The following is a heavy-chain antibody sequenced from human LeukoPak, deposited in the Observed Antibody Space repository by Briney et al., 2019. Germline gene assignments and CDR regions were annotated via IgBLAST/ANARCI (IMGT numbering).Heavy chain of an antibody. J-gene: IGHJ5*02. Sequence: SQTLSLTGTVSGGSISSYYWSWIRQPPGKGLEWSGYIYYSGSTNYNPSLKSRVTISVDTSKTQFSLNLSSVTAADTAVYYCARGVTMCSNWFDPWGQGTLVTVSS. CDR1: GGSISSYY. V-gene: IGHV4-59*01. D-gene: IGHD3-10*02. CDR2: IYYSGST. CDR3: ARGVTMCSNWFDP.